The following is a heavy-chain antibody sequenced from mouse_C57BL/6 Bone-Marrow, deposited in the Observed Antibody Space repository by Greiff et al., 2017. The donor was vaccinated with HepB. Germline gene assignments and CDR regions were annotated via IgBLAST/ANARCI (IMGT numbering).Heavy chain of an antibody. CDR1: GFNIKDDY. D-gene: IGHD2-3*01. V-gene: IGHV14-4*01. Sequence: DVKLQESGAELVRPGASVKLSCTASGFNIKDDYMHWVKQRPEQGLEWIGWIDPENGDTEYASKFQGKATITADTSSNTAYLQLSSLTSEDTAVYYCTTGIYDGSSYAMDYWGQGTSVTVSS. CDR2: IDPENGDT. CDR3: TTGIYDGSSYAMDY. J-gene: IGHJ4*01.